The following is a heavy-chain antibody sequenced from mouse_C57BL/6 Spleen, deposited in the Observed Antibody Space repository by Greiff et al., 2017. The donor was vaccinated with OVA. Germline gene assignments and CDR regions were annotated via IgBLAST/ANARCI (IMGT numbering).Heavy chain of an antibody. V-gene: IGHV1-15*01. J-gene: IGHJ3*01. CDR1: GYTFTDYE. Sequence: QVQLQQSGAELVRPGASVTLSCKASGYTFTDYEMHWVKQTPVHGLEWIGAIDPETGGTAYNQKFKGKAILTADKSSSTAYMELRSLTSEDSAVYYCTREGRGSSLFAYWGQGTLVTVSA. D-gene: IGHD1-1*01. CDR3: TREGRGSSLFAY. CDR2: IDPETGGT.